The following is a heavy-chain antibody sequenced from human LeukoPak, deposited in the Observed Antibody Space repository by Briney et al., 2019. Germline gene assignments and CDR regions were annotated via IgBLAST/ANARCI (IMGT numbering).Heavy chain of an antibody. D-gene: IGHD4-17*01. J-gene: IGHJ5*02. CDR3: ARGTWRTTVSTNWFDP. CDR1: GYTSTGYY. V-gene: IGHV1-2*02. Sequence: VASVKVSCKASGYTSTGYYMHWVRQAPGQGLEWMGWINPNSGGTNYAQKFQGRVTMTRDTSISTAYMELSRLRSDDTAVYYCARGTWRTTVSTNWFDPWGQGTLVTVYS. CDR2: INPNSGGT.